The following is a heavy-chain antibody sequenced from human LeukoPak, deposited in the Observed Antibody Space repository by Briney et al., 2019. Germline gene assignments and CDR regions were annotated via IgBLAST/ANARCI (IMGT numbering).Heavy chain of an antibody. CDR1: GGSISSYY. V-gene: IGHV4-59*01. CDR2: IYYSGST. Sequence: PSETLSLTCTVSGGSISSYYWSWIRQPPGKGLEWIGYIYYSGSTNYNPSLKSRVTISVDTSKNQFSLKLRSVTAADTAVYYCARGRWLVNYWGQGTLVTVSS. J-gene: IGHJ4*02. CDR3: ARGRWLVNY. D-gene: IGHD6-19*01.